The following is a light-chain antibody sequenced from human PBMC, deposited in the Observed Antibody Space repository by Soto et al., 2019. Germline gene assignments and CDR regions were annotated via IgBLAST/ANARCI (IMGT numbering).Light chain of an antibody. CDR2: DVS. V-gene: IGLV2-14*03. CDR1: SSDVGTYKY. J-gene: IGLJ1*01. Sequence: QSALTQPASVSGSPGQSITISCTGTSSDVGTYKYVSWYQQHPGKAPKLMIYDVSNRPSGVSNRFSGSKSGNTASLTISGLQVEDEADYYCNSYTTSSTLVFGTGTKLTVL. CDR3: NSYTTSSTLV.